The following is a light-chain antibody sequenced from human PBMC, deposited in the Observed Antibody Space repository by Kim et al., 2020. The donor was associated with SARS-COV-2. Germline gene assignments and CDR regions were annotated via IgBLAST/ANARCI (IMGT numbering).Light chain of an antibody. CDR2: ATS. CDR1: QGIRQY. CDR3: QQYYSYPIT. Sequence: DIQMTQSPSSLSASVGDTVTITCRASQGIRQYLAWFRQKPGKAPESLIYATSTLESGVPSKFSGHGSGTDFTLTISGLQPEDSATYFCQQYYSYPITFGQGTRLEIK. J-gene: IGKJ5*01. V-gene: IGKV1-16*02.